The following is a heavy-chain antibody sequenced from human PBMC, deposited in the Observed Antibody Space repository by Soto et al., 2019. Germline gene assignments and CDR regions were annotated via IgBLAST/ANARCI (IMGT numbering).Heavy chain of an antibody. V-gene: IGHV1-69*13. CDR3: VRDSGAKLSRS. Sequence: ASVKVSCKASGGTFSSYRINWVRQAPGQGLEWVGGIVPIYRTADYAQKFQGRVTITADESARTSYMELRSLKSQDTAVYYCVRDSGAKLSRSWGQGXLVTVYS. CDR2: IVPIYRTA. CDR1: GGTFSSYR. J-gene: IGHJ4*02. D-gene: IGHD6-13*01.